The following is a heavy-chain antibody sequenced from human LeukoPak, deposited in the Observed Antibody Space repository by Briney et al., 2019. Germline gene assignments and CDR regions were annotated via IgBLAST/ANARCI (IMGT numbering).Heavy chain of an antibody. CDR3: ARLVVVPAAPKAASGYMDV. Sequence: GGSLRLSCAASGFTFSDYYMSWIRQAPGKGLEWVSYISSSGSTIYYADSVKGRFTISRDNAKNSLYLQMNSLRAEDTAVYYCARLVVVPAAPKAASGYMDVWGKGTTVTVSS. V-gene: IGHV3-11*01. D-gene: IGHD2-2*01. J-gene: IGHJ6*03. CDR2: ISSSGSTI. CDR1: GFTFSDYY.